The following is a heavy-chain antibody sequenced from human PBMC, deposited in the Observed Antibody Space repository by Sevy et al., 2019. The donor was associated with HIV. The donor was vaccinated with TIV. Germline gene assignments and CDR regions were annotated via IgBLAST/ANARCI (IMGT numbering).Heavy chain of an antibody. J-gene: IGHJ6*02. CDR3: AGLGYCSSTSCYGAYYYGMDV. CDR1: GGSISSSSYY. D-gene: IGHD2-2*01. CDR2: IYYSGST. Sequence: SETLSLTCTVSGGSISSSSYYWGWIRQPPGKGLEWIGSIYYSGSTYYNPSLKSRVTISVDTSKNQFSRKLSSVTAADTAVYYCAGLGYCSSTSCYGAYYYGMDVWGQGTTVTVSS. V-gene: IGHV4-39*01.